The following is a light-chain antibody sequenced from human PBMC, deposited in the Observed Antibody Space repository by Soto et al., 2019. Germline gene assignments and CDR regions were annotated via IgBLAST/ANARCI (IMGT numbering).Light chain of an antibody. V-gene: IGKV3-20*01. CDR1: QSVTSSH. CDR2: GSS. Sequence: EIVLTQSPGTLSLSPGDRATLSCRASQSVTSSHLAWYQQKPGQAPRLLIYGSSSRATGIPDRFSGSGSGTDFTLTISGLEPEDFAVDYCQQYDNSLTWTFGQGTKVEIK. J-gene: IGKJ1*01. CDR3: QQYDNSLTWT.